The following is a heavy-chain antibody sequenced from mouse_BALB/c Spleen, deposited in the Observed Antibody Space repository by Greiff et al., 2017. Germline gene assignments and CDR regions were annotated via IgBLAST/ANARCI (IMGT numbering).Heavy chain of an antibody. CDR1: GFNIKDTY. Sequence: EVQLQQSGAELVKPGASVKLSCTASGFNIKDTYMHWVKQRPEQGLEWIGRIDPANGNTKYDPKFQGKATITADTSSNTAYLQLSSLTSEDTAVYYCARGPYDGYYVGYFDYWGQGTTLTVSS. J-gene: IGHJ2*01. CDR2: IDPANGNT. V-gene: IGHV14-3*02. CDR3: ARGPYDGYYVGYFDY. D-gene: IGHD2-3*01.